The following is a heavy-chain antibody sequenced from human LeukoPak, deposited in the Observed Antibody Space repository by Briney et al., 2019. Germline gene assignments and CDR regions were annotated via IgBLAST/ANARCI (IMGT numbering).Heavy chain of an antibody. V-gene: IGHV1-69*06. CDR2: IIPIFGTA. CDR1: GGTFSSYA. D-gene: IGHD3-22*01. Sequence: ASVKVSCKASGGTFSSYAISWVRQAPGQGLEWMGGIIPIFGTANYAQKFQGRVTITADKSTSTAYMELSSLGSEDTAVYYCASPVVVTRLGLNWFDPWGQGTLVTVSS. CDR3: ASPVVVTRLGLNWFDP. J-gene: IGHJ5*02.